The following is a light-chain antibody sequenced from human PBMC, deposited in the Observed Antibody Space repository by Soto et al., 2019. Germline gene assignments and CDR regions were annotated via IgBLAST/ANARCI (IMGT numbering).Light chain of an antibody. V-gene: IGKV3-11*01. J-gene: IGKJ1*01. CDR3: QHRRNWRT. CDR1: QSVSSY. Sequence: EIESRKPTPIRAWSPGERDTLSFRASQSVSSYLAWYQQKPGQAPRLLIYDASNRATGIPARFSGSGSGTDFTLTSSSLEPEDCAVYYCQHRRNWRTVGQGTKVDI. CDR2: DAS.